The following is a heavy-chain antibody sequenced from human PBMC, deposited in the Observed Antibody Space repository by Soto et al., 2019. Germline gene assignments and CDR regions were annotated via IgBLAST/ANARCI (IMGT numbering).Heavy chain of an antibody. CDR1: GYDCTHYW. CDR3: ARAVGYSDASDFYSFAY. CDR2: IYPGDSDT. D-gene: IGHD3-3*01. V-gene: IGHV5-51*01. Sequence: GQSLTVSCXGSGYDCTHYWIAWVRQKPGKGLEWMGVIYPGDSDTKYSPSFQGQVTISVDRSIDTAYLQRSSLKASDTAVYYCARAVGYSDASDFYSFAYWAQRTPVTVSS. J-gene: IGHJ4*02.